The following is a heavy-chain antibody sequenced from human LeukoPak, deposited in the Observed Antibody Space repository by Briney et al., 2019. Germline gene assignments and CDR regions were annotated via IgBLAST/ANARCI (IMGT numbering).Heavy chain of an antibody. Sequence: PGGSLRLSCAASGFTFSSYWMDWVRQAPGKGLEWVAVISHDGSNKYYADSVKGRFTISRDNSKNTLYLQMNSLRAEDTAVYYCAKIQYYDSSGYLDYWGQGTLVTVSS. CDR3: AKIQYYDSSGYLDY. V-gene: IGHV3-30*18. J-gene: IGHJ4*02. D-gene: IGHD3-22*01. CDR1: GFTFSSYW. CDR2: ISHDGSNK.